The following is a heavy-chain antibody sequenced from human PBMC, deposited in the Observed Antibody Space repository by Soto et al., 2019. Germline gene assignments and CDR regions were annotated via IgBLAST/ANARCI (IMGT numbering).Heavy chain of an antibody. CDR1: GGSISSYY. J-gene: IGHJ3*02. D-gene: IGHD3-9*01. CDR2: IYYSGST. CDR3: ARGDILTGYNDAFDI. V-gene: IGHV4-59*01. Sequence: SETLSLTCTVSGGSISSYYWSWIRQPPGKGLEWIGYIYYSGSTNYNPSLKSRVTISVDTSKNQFSLKLSSVTAADTAVYYCARGDILTGYNDAFDIWGQGTMVTVSS.